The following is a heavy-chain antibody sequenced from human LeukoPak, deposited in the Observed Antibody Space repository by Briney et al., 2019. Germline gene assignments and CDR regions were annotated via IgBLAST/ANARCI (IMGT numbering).Heavy chain of an antibody. CDR1: GGSFSGYY. V-gene: IGHV4-34*01. Sequence: SETLSLTCAVYGGSFSGYYWSWIRQPPGKGLEWIGEINHSGSTNYNPSLKSRVTISVDTSKNQFSLKLSSVTAADTAVYYCARLGRGYSGYVDYWGQGTLVTVSS. CDR2: INHSGST. D-gene: IGHD5-12*01. J-gene: IGHJ4*02. CDR3: ARLGRGYSGYVDY.